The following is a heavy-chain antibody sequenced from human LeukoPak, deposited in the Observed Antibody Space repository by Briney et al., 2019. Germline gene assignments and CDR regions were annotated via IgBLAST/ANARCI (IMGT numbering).Heavy chain of an antibody. CDR1: GFTFGSYS. J-gene: IGHJ4*02. Sequence: GGSLRLSCAASGFTFGSYSMNWVRRAPGKGLEWVSYISVGSSTIYYADSVKGRFTISRDNAKNSLYLQMNSLRDEDTAVYYCARVKGVGAAPFDYWGQGTLVTVSS. D-gene: IGHD1-26*01. CDR2: ISVGSSTI. V-gene: IGHV3-48*02. CDR3: ARVKGVGAAPFDY.